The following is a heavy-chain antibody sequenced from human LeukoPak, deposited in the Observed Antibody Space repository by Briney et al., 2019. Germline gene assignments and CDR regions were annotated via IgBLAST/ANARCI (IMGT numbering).Heavy chain of an antibody. CDR2: IYYSGST. V-gene: IGHV4-59*01. Sequence: SETLSLTCTVSGGSISSYYWSWIRQPPGKGLEWIGYIYYSGSTNYNPSLKSRVTISVDTSKNQFSLKLSSVTAADTAVYYCARGKDSVSYYRFGKYYFDYWGQGSLVTVSS. CDR3: ARGKDSVSYYRFGKYYFDY. CDR1: GGSISSYY. J-gene: IGHJ4*02. D-gene: IGHD1-26*01.